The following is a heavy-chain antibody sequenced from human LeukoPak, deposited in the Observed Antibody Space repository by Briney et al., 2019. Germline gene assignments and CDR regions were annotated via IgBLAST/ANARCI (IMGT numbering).Heavy chain of an antibody. CDR1: GYSISSGYY. D-gene: IGHD3-10*01. Sequence: PSETLSLTCAVSGYSISSGYYWGWIRQPPGKGLEWIGSIYHSGSTYYNPSLKSRVTISVDTSKNQFSLKLSSVTAADTAVYYCARDRPGSVAFDIWGQGTMVTVSS. J-gene: IGHJ3*02. V-gene: IGHV4-38-2*02. CDR3: ARDRPGSVAFDI. CDR2: IYHSGST.